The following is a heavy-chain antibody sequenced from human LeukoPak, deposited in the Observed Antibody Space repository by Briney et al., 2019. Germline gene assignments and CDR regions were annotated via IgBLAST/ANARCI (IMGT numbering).Heavy chain of an antibody. CDR3: ARGPYYDSSGYSFDY. V-gene: IGHV4-4*07. CDR2: IYTSGST. J-gene: IGHJ4*02. D-gene: IGHD3-22*01. Sequence: GSLRLSCAASGFTFSSYAMSWIRQPAGKGLEWIGRIYTSGSTNYNPSLKSRVTMSVDTSKDQFSLKLSSVTAADTAVYYCARGPYYDSSGYSFDYWGQGTLVTVSS. CDR1: GFTFSSYA.